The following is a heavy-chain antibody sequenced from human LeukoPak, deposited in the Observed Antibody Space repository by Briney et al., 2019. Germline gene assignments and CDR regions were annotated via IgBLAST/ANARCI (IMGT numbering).Heavy chain of an antibody. D-gene: IGHD6-13*01. V-gene: IGHV3-23*01. Sequence: GGSLRLSCAASGFTFSSYAMSWVRQAPGKGLEWFSAISGSGGSTYYADSVKGRFTISRDNSKNTLYLQMNSLRAEDTAVYYCAKDGSSSWYSPFDHWGQGTLVTVSS. J-gene: IGHJ4*02. CDR2: ISGSGGST. CDR1: GFTFSSYA. CDR3: AKDGSSSWYSPFDH.